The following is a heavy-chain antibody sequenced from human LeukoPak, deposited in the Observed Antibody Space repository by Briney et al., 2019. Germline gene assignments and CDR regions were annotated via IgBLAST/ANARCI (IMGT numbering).Heavy chain of an antibody. CDR1: GFTFSSYW. D-gene: IGHD1-1*01. Sequence: GSLRFSCAASGFTFSSYWMHWVRQAPGKGLVWVSGISSDGTGTTYTDSVKGQFTISRDNTKNTLYLQLNSLRAEDTAVYYCARDVGKKPDYWGQGTLVTVSS. CDR2: ISSDGTGT. V-gene: IGHV3-74*01. CDR3: ARDVGKKPDY. J-gene: IGHJ4*02.